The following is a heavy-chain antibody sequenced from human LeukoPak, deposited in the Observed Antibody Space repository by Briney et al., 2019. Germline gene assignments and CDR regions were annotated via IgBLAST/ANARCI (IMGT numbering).Heavy chain of an antibody. D-gene: IGHD4-17*01. CDR2: IYYSGST. Sequence: PSETLSLTCTVSAGSMSTYYWSWIRQPPGKGLEWIGYIYYSGSTNYNPSLKSRVTISVDTSKNQFSLKLSSVTAADTAVYYCARVNGDYHDAFDIWGQGTMVTVSS. J-gene: IGHJ3*02. V-gene: IGHV4-59*01. CDR3: ARVNGDYHDAFDI. CDR1: AGSMSTYY.